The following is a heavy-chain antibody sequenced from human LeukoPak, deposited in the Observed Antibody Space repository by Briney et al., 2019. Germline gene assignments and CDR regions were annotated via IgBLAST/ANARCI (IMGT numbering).Heavy chain of an antibody. Sequence: SETLSLTCTVSGGSISSSSYYWGWIRQPPGKGLEWIGSIYYSGSTYYNPSLKSRVTISVDTSKNQFSLKLSSVTAADTAVYYCARRPAHYYGMDVWGQGTTVTVSS. CDR3: ARRPAHYYGMDV. CDR2: IYYSGST. J-gene: IGHJ6*02. CDR1: GGSISSSSYY. V-gene: IGHV4-39*01.